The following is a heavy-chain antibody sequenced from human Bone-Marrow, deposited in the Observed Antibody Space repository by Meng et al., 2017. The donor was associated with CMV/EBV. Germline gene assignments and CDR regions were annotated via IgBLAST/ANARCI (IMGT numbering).Heavy chain of an antibody. J-gene: IGHJ6*02. Sequence: GSLRLSCTVSGGSVSSGSYYWSWIRQPPGKGLEWIGYIYYSGSTNYNPSLKSRVTISVDTSKNQFSLKLSSVTAADTAVYYCARQVVVVPAASETNYYYYYGMDVWGQGNTVTVAS. V-gene: IGHV4-61*01. D-gene: IGHD2-2*01. CDR2: IYYSGST. CDR1: GGSVSSGSYY. CDR3: ARQVVVVPAASETNYYYYYGMDV.